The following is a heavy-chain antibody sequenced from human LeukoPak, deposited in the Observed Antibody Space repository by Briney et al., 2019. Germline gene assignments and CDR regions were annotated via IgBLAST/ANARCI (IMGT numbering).Heavy chain of an antibody. V-gene: IGHV4-39*07. D-gene: IGHD2-15*01. CDR1: GGSISSSSYY. CDR3: ARAVIVVAAATQRNWFDP. Sequence: SETLSLTCTVSGGSISSSSYYWGWIRQPPGKGLEWIGSIYYSGSTYYNPSLKSRVTISVDTSKNQFSLKLSSVTAADTAIYYCARAVIVVAAATQRNWFDPWGQGTLVTVSS. CDR2: IYYSGST. J-gene: IGHJ5*02.